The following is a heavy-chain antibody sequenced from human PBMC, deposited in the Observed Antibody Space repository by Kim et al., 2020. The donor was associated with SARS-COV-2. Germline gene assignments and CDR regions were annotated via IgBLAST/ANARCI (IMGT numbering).Heavy chain of an antibody. Sequence: GGSLRLSCAASGFTFSSYWMHWVRQAPGKGLVWVSRINSDGSSTSYADSVKGRFTISRDNAKNTLYLQMNSLRAEDTAVYYCARVNPYSSGWYRGEGYYGMDVWGQGTTVTVSS. J-gene: IGHJ6*02. CDR1: GFTFSSYW. CDR2: INSDGSST. CDR3: ARVNPYSSGWYRGEGYYGMDV. V-gene: IGHV3-74*01. D-gene: IGHD6-19*01.